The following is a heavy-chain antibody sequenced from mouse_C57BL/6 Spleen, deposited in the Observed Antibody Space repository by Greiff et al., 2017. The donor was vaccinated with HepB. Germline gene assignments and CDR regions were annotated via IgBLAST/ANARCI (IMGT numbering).Heavy chain of an antibody. Sequence: DVKLQESGGGLVQPGGSLKLSCAASGFTFSDYGMAWVRQAPRKGPEWVAFISNLAYSIYYTDTVTGRFTISRANAKDTLYLEMSSLRADDTAIYYCARHDYDACDYWGQGTTLTVSS. D-gene: IGHD2-4*01. CDR1: GFTFSDYG. V-gene: IGHV5-15*01. CDR2: ISNLAYSI. J-gene: IGHJ2*01. CDR3: ARHDYDACDY.